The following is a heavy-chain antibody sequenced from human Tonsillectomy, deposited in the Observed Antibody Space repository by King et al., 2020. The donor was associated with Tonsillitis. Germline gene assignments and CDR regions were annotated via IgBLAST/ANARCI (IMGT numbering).Heavy chain of an antibody. V-gene: IGHV3-74*01. D-gene: IGHD3-22*01. CDR1: GFTFSSYW. Sequence: VQLVESGGGLVQPGGSLRLSCAASGFTFSSYWMHWVRHAPGKGLVWVSRINSDGSSTSYADSVKGRFTISRDNAKNTLYLQMNSLRAEDTAVYYCAKSLVEYYYDSSGYTEDAFDIWGQGTMVTVSS. J-gene: IGHJ3*02. CDR3: AKSLVEYYYDSSGYTEDAFDI. CDR2: INSDGSST.